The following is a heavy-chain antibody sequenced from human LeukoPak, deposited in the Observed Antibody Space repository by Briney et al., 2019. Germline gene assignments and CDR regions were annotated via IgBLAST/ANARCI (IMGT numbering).Heavy chain of an antibody. V-gene: IGHV3-23*01. CDR3: PKGCSSTWFRAPFDV. D-gene: IGHD6-13*01. CDR1: GFSFSNYA. Sequence: PGGSLRLSCAASGFSFSNYAMSWVRQAPGKGLEWVSGISGSGDITYDADSVKGRFTLSGDNHKNTLYLHMNSLRAEDTAIYYCPKGCSSTWFRAPFDVWGQGTMVTVSS. J-gene: IGHJ3*01. CDR2: ISGSGDIT.